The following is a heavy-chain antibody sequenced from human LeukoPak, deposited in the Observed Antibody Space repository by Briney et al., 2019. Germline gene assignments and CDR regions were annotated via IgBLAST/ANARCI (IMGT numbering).Heavy chain of an antibody. CDR3: ARDQSLGSYPDY. D-gene: IGHD3-10*01. V-gene: IGHV1-3*01. CDR1: GYTFTTSA. J-gene: IGHJ4*02. Sequence: ASVKVSCKASGYTFTTSAMHWVRQAPGQRLEWMGWINAGSGDTKYSQKFQGRVTFTRDTSASTAYTALSSLRFEDTAVYFCARDQSLGSYPDYWGQGTLVTVSS. CDR2: INAGSGDT.